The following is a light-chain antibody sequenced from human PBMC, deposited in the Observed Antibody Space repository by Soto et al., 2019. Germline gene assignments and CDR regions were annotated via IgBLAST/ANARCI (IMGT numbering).Light chain of an antibody. CDR3: SSSAGTKNMV. CDR2: EVS. V-gene: IGLV2-8*01. Sequence: QSALTQPPSASGSPGQSVTISCTGTPSDVGASNYVSWYQQQPGKAPKLMISEVSKRPSGVPDRFAGSKSGNTASLTVSGLQAADEADYYCSSSAGTKNMVFGAGTKVTVL. CDR1: PSDVGASNY. J-gene: IGLJ1*01.